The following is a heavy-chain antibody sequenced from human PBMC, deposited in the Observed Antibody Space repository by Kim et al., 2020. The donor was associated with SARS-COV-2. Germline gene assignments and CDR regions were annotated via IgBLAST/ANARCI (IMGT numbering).Heavy chain of an antibody. CDR1: GFTFTSYW. CDR2: INTDGSST. Sequence: GGSLRLSCAASGFTFTSYWMHWVRQAPGKGLEWVSRINTDGSSTNYADSVKGRFTVSRDNAKNTLYLQMNSLRVEDTAVYYCARGAVAFFDDGGQGTLGTLSA. V-gene: IGHV3-74*01. CDR3: ARGAVAFFDD. J-gene: IGHJ4*02. D-gene: IGHD6-19*01.